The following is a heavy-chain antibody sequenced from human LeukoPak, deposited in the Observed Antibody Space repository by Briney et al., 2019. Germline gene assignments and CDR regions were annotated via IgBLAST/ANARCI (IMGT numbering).Heavy chain of an antibody. J-gene: IGHJ4*02. D-gene: IGHD1-26*01. CDR2: IHQDGISK. V-gene: IGHV3-7*01. CDR3: ARDLFSGSYYEDF. CDR1: GFTLSNYW. Sequence: GGSLRLSCSASGFTLSNYWMSWVRQAPGKGLEWVAIIHQDGISKYYVDSVKGRFTISRDDAQNTLYLQMNNLRAEDTAVYYCARDLFSGSYYEDFWGQGTLVTVSS.